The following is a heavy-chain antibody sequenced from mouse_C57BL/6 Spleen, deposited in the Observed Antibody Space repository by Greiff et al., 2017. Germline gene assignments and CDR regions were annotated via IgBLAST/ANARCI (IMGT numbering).Heavy chain of an antibody. D-gene: IGHD2-3*01. Sequence: SGPELVKPGASVKMSCKASGYTFTDYNMHWVKQSHGKSLEWIGYINPNNGGTSYNQKFKGKATLTVNKSSSTAYMELRSLTSEDSAVYYCARDGYYPIYYAMDYWGQGTSVTVSS. CDR3: ARDGYYPIYYAMDY. V-gene: IGHV1-22*01. J-gene: IGHJ4*01. CDR1: GYTFTDYN. CDR2: INPNNGGT.